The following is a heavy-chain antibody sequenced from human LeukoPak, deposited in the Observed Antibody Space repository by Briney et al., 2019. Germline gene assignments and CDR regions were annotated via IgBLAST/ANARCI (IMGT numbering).Heavy chain of an antibody. D-gene: IGHD4-17*01. CDR1: GYTFTSYY. V-gene: IGHV1-46*01. Sequence: ASAKVSCKTSGYTFTSYYIHWVRQAPGQGLEWMGIINPSGGSTSYAQKFQGRVTMTRDTSTSTLYMYLSSLRSEDTAVYYCARDSLYGVVDYWGQGTLVTVSS. J-gene: IGHJ4*02. CDR3: ARDSLYGVVDY. CDR2: INPSGGST.